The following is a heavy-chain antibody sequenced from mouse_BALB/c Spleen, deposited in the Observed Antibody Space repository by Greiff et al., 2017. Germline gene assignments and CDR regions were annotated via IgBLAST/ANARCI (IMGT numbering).Heavy chain of an antibody. CDR3: AREGNDGIYAMDY. CDR1: GYSITSDYA. D-gene: IGHD2-3*01. J-gene: IGHJ4*01. V-gene: IGHV3-2*02. Sequence: EVQLQESGPGLVKPSQSLSLTCTVTGYSITSDYAWNWIRQFPGNKLEWMGYISYSGSTSYNPSLKSRISITRDTSKNQFFLQLNSVTTEDTATYYCAREGNDGIYAMDYWGQGTSVTVSS. CDR2: ISYSGST.